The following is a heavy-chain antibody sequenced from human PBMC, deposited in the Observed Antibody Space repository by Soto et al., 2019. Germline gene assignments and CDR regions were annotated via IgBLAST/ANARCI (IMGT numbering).Heavy chain of an antibody. V-gene: IGHV1-69*12. CDR2: IIPIFGTA. D-gene: IGHD2-21*02. J-gene: IGHJ6*02. CDR1: GGTFSSYA. Sequence: QVQLVQSGAEVKKPGSSVKVSCKASGGTFSSYAISWVRQAPGQGLEWMGGIIPIFGTANYAQKFQGRVTFTAAESTGTAYMEVSSLRSEDAAVYYCARGGNCGGDCYSSPYFFRGMDLWGQGTTVT. CDR3: ARGGNCGGDCYSSPYFFRGMDL.